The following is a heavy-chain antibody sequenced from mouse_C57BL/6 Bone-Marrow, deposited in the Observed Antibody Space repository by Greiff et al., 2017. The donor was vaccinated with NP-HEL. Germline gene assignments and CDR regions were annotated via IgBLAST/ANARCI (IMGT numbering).Heavy chain of an antibody. CDR2: ISSGSSTI. CDR3: ARPYPSYYDGSSWYFDV. V-gene: IGHV5-17*01. J-gene: IGHJ1*03. D-gene: IGHD1-1*01. CDR1: GFTFSDYG. Sequence: EVKVVESGGGLVKPGGSLKLSCAASGFTFSDYGMHWVRQAPEKGLEWVAYISSGSSTIYYADTVKGRFTISRDNAKNTLFLQMTSLRSEDTAMYYCARPYPSYYDGSSWYFDVWGTGTTVTVSS.